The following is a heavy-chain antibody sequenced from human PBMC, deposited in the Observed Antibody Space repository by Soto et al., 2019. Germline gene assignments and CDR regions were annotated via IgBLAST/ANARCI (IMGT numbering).Heavy chain of an antibody. V-gene: IGHV1-69*02. CDR3: ARGRYGGYGPYYFDY. CDR2: IIPILGIA. D-gene: IGHD5-12*01. J-gene: IGHJ4*02. Sequence: ASVKVSCKASGGTFSSYTISWVRQAPGQGLEWMGRIIPILGIANYAQKFQGRVTITADKSTSTAYMELSSLRSEDTAVYYCARGRYGGYGPYYFDYWGQGTLVTVSS. CDR1: GGTFSSYT.